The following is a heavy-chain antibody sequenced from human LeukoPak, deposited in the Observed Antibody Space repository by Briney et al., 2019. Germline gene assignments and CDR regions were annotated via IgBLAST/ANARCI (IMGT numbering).Heavy chain of an antibody. Sequence: PGGSLRLSCAASGFTFSSYAMSWVRRAPGKGLEWVSSISSSSSYIYYADSVKGRFTISRDNSKNTLYLQMNSLRAEDTAVYYCASKVEMATNWGVDYWGQGTLVTVSS. D-gene: IGHD5-24*01. CDR1: GFTFSSYA. V-gene: IGHV3-21*01. J-gene: IGHJ4*02. CDR3: ASKVEMATNWGVDY. CDR2: ISSSSSYI.